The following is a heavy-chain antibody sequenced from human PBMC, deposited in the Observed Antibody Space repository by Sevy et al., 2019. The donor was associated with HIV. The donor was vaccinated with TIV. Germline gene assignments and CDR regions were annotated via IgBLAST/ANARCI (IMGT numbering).Heavy chain of an antibody. CDR3: ARDHGYSNGWFPYYYYHGMDV. D-gene: IGHD6-19*01. CDR1: GDSINSNNYY. J-gene: IGHJ6*02. Sequence: SETLSLTCTVSGDSINSNNYYWTWIRQHPGKGLEWIGYIYYSGNTYYNPSLKSRLTISIDKSKNQFSLRLSSVTAADTAVYYCARDHGYSNGWFPYYYYHGMDVWGQGTTVTVSS. V-gene: IGHV4-31*03. CDR2: IYYSGNT.